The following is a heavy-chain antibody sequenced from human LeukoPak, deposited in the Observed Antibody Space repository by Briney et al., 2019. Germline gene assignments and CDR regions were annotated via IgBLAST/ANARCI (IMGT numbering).Heavy chain of an antibody. D-gene: IGHD2-15*01. CDR1: GFTFSDYA. CDR2: ISSNGGSI. Sequence: GGSLRLSCAASGFTFSDYAMHWVRQAPGKELEYVSAISSNGGSIHYANSVKGRFTISRDNSKNTLYLQMDSLRAEDMAVYYCAKEENLGYCSGGSCSFQYYFDYWGQGTLVTVSS. V-gene: IGHV3-64*01. CDR3: AKEENLGYCSGGSCSFQYYFDY. J-gene: IGHJ4*02.